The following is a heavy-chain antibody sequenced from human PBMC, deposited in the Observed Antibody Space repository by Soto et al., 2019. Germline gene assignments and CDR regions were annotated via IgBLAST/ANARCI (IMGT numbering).Heavy chain of an antibody. CDR3: ARGGGFWSGYYMLGYYYGMDV. CDR1: GGSISSGDYY. D-gene: IGHD3-3*01. CDR2: IYYSGST. V-gene: IGHV4-30-4*01. Sequence: LSLTCTVSGGSISSGDYYWSWIRQPPGKGLEWIGYIYYSGSTYYNPSLKSRVTISVDTSKNQFSLKLSSVTAADTAVYYCARGGGFWSGYYMLGYYYGMDVWGQGTTVTVSS. J-gene: IGHJ6*02.